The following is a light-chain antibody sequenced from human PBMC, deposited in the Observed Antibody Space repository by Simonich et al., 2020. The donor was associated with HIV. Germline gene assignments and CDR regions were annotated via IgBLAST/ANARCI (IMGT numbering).Light chain of an antibody. V-gene: IGKV1-39*01. CDR1: HSISTY. CDR2: AAS. CDR3: QQSYSTLLT. J-gene: IGKJ4*01. Sequence: DIQMTQSPSSLSASVGDRVTITCRASHSISTYLNWYQQKPGKAPNLLIYAASSLQGGVPSRFSGSGSGTHFTLIISSLQPEDFATYYCQQSYSTLLTFGGGTKVEIK.